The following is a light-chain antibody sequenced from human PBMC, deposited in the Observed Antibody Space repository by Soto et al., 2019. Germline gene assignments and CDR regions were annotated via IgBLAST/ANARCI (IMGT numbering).Light chain of an antibody. Sequence: EIVMTQSPATLSASPGERVTLSCRASQSVSDNLAWYQQKPGQAPRLLIYGASTRATTIPARFSGSGSGTEFTLTISSLQSEDFAVYYCQQSKNWPYTFGQGTKLDIK. CDR2: GAS. J-gene: IGKJ2*01. V-gene: IGKV3-15*01. CDR1: QSVSDN. CDR3: QQSKNWPYT.